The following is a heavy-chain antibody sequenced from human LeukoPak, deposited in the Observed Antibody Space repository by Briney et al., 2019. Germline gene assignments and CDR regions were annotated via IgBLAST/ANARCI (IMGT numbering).Heavy chain of an antibody. CDR3: ARTYYYASGSYDY. V-gene: IGHV3-48*02. CDR1: GFTFSSYS. Sequence: LSGGYLRLSCAASGFTFSSYSMNWVRQAPGKGLEWVSYIISSSGTIYYADSVKGGFTISRDNAKSSLYLQMNSLRDEDTAVYYCARTYYYASGSYDYWGQGTLVTVSS. J-gene: IGHJ4*02. CDR2: IISSSGTI. D-gene: IGHD3-10*01.